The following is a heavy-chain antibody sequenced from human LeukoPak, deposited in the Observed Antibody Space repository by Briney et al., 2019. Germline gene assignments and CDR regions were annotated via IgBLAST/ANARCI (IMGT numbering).Heavy chain of an antibody. CDR1: GFTSSSYD. CDR3: ARGYSYGQGYYYYGMDV. Sequence: GGSLRLSCAASGFTSSSYDMHWVRQAPGKGLEWVSAIGTAGDPYYPGSVKGRFTISRENAKNSLYLQMNSLRAGDTAVYYCARGYSYGQGYYYYGMDVWGQGTTVTVSS. D-gene: IGHD5-18*01. CDR2: IGTAGDP. J-gene: IGHJ6*02. V-gene: IGHV3-13*05.